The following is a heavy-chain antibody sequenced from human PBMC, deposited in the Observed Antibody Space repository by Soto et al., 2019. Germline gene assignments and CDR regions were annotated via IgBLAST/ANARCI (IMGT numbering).Heavy chain of an antibody. Sequence: QIQLQESGPGLVKPSGTLSLTCAVSSGSISSLNWWSWVRQPPGKGLEWIGGIFHSGSTNYNPSLKSRVDMSVDKSKNQFSLKVFSVTAADTALYFCARRSGTTFYWGRGTLVIVSS. CDR2: IFHSGST. J-gene: IGHJ4*02. CDR3: ARRSGTTFY. D-gene: IGHD1-1*01. V-gene: IGHV4-4*02. CDR1: SGSISSLNW.